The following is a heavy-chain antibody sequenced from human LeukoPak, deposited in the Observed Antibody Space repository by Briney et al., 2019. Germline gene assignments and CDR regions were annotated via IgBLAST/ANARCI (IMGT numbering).Heavy chain of an antibody. D-gene: IGHD3-9*01. CDR3: ARGGDILTGFSAFDI. J-gene: IGHJ3*02. Sequence: GGSLRLSCAASGFTFSSYGMHWVRQAPGKGLEWVAVIWYAGSNKYYADSVKGRFTISRDNSKNTLYLQMNSLRAEDTAVYYCARGGDILTGFSAFDIWGQGTMVTVSS. CDR2: IWYAGSNK. CDR1: GFTFSSYG. V-gene: IGHV3-33*01.